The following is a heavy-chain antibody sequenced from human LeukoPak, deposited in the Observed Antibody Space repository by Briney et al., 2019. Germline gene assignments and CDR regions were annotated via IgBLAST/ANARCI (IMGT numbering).Heavy chain of an antibody. V-gene: IGHV3-48*03. Sequence: PGGSLRLSCAASGFTFSSYEMNWVRQAPGKGLEWVSYISSSGSTIYYVDSVKGRFTISRDNAKNSLYLQMNSLRAEDTAVYYCARVTYDILTVSYWGQGTLVTVSS. D-gene: IGHD3-9*01. CDR1: GFTFSSYE. CDR2: ISSSGSTI. J-gene: IGHJ4*02. CDR3: ARVTYDILTVSY.